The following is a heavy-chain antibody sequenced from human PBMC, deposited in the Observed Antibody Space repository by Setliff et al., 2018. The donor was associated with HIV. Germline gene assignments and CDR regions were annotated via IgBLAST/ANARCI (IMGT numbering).Heavy chain of an antibody. Sequence: LSLTCTVSSGSISSGTYYWSWIRQYPGKGLEWIGYIDYSGSAFYNPSLKSRITISRDTSKNQCSLKMNSVTAADTAVYYCAREGKTALVTKYFDYWGHGKLVTVSS. V-gene: IGHV4-31*03. CDR2: IDYSGSA. CDR1: SGSISSGTYY. J-gene: IGHJ4*01. CDR3: AREGKTALVTKYFDY. D-gene: IGHD5-18*01.